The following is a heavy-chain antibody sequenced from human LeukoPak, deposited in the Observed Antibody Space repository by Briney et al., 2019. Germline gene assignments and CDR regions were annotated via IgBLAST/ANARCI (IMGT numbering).Heavy chain of an antibody. J-gene: IGHJ3*02. CDR3: ARSSDYDAFDI. V-gene: IGHV4-34*01. Sequence: SETLSLTCAVYGGSFSGYYWSWIRQPPGKGLEWIGEINHSGSTNYNPSLKSRVTISVDTSKNQFSLKLSSVTAAGTAVYYWARSSDYDAFDIWGQGTMVTVSS. CDR2: INHSGST. D-gene: IGHD4-11*01. CDR1: GGSFSGYY.